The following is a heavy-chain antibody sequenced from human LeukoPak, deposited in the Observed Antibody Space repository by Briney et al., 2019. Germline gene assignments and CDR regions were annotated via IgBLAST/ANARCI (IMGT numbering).Heavy chain of an antibody. V-gene: IGHV1-18*01. CDR2: ISPYNGNT. CDR3: ARYDFGGFHYYGMDV. CDR1: GYIFTSYG. Sequence: GASVTVSCKASGYIFTSYGISWVRQAPGQGLEWMGWISPYNGNTNYAQKVQGRVTMTTDTSTNTAYMELRSLRSDDTAVYYCARYDFGGFHYYGMDVWGQGTTVTVSS. J-gene: IGHJ6*02. D-gene: IGHD4-23*01.